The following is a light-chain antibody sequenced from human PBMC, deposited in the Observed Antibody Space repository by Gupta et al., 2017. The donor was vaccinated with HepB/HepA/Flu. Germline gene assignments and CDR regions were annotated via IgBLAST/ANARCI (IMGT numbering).Light chain of an antibody. V-gene: IGKV3-15*01. CDR3: QQYKNWPT. CDR2: GAS. J-gene: IGKJ1*01. CDR1: QSVSSN. Sequence: EIVMTQSPATLSVSPGERATLSCRASQSVSSNVAWYQQKPGQAPRLLIYGASTRATGIPARCSGRGSGTEFTLTISSLQSEDFAVYYCQQYKNWPTFGQGTKVEIK.